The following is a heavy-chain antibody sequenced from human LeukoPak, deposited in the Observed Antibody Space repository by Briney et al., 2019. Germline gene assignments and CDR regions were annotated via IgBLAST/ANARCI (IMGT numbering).Heavy chain of an antibody. CDR1: GFSFGNYW. J-gene: IGHJ4*02. V-gene: IGHV3-7*01. D-gene: IGHD2-15*01. CDR3: ARDGGLHTNFDY. Sequence: PGGSLRLSCAASGFSFGNYWMGWVRQAPGKGLEWVANTKPDGSAEYYADSVRGRFTASRDNANNLPYLQMNRLRAEDTAVYYCARDGGLHTNFDYWGQGTLLTVSS. CDR2: TKPDGSAE.